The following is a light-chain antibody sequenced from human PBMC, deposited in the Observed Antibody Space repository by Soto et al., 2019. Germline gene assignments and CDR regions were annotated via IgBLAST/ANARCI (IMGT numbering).Light chain of an antibody. CDR1: SSVDSN. V-gene: IGKV3-15*01. Sequence: GERAALSRRARSSVDSNLAWYQQKPGQAPRLLIYGAATRATGISARFSGSGSGTEFTLAISSLQSEDFAVYYCQQYNNWPLTFGGGTKVDI. CDR3: QQYNNWPLT. CDR2: GAA. J-gene: IGKJ4*01.